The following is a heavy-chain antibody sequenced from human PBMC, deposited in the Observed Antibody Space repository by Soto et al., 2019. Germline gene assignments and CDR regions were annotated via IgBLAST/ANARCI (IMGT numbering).Heavy chain of an antibody. Sequence: QVQLQQWGAGLLKPSETLSLTCAVYGGSFSGYYWSWIRQPPGKGLEWIGEINHSGSTNYNPSLKHRVPISVDTSKNQFSLKLSSVTAADTAVYYCARGALQEPPFAFDIWGQGTMVTVSS. CDR1: GGSFSGYY. V-gene: IGHV4-34*01. CDR3: ARGALQEPPFAFDI. CDR2: INHSGST. J-gene: IGHJ3*02.